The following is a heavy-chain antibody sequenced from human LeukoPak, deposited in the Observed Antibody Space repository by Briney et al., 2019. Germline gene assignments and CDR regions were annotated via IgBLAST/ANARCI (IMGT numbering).Heavy chain of an antibody. CDR1: GFTFSSYG. CDR2: ISGSGGST. J-gene: IGHJ4*02. D-gene: IGHD3-10*01. Sequence: QPGGSLRLSCAASGFTFSSYGMSWVRQAPGKGLEWVSAISGSGGSTYYADSVKGRFTISRDNSKNTLYLQMNSLRAEDTAVYYCALLTMVRGVHKNYFDYWGQGTLVTVSS. V-gene: IGHV3-23*01. CDR3: ALLTMVRGVHKNYFDY.